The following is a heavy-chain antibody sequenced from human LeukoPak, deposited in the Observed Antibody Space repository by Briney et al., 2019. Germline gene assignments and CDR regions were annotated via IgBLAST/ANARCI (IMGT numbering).Heavy chain of an antibody. CDR3: AIMPPYYYDSSGYYYGNDY. J-gene: IGHJ4*02. Sequence: SETLSLTCAVYGGSFSGYYWSWIRQPPGKGLEWIGEINHSGSTNYNPSLKSRVTISVDTSKNQFSLKLSSVTAADTAVYHCAIMPPYYYDSSGYYYGNDYWGQGTLVTVSS. CDR1: GGSFSGYY. D-gene: IGHD3-22*01. V-gene: IGHV4-34*01. CDR2: INHSGST.